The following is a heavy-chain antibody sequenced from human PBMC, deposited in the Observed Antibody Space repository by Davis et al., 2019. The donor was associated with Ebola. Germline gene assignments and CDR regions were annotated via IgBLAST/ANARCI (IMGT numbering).Heavy chain of an antibody. CDR3: VRRYSSGYYYFDY. V-gene: IGHV4-34*01. CDR2: ISHTGST. D-gene: IGHD6-19*01. Sequence: SETLSLTCAVYGGSFNYYWNWIRQPPGKGLEWIGEISHTGSTNYNPSLKSRVTLSVDTSKNQVSLKVSSVTAADTAVYYCVRRYSSGYYYFDYWGQGTLVSVSS. CDR1: GGSFNYY. J-gene: IGHJ4*02.